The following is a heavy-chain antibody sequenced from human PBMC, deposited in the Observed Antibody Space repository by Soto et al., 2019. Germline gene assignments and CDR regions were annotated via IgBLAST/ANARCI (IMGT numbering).Heavy chain of an antibody. V-gene: IGHV4-59*01. CDR3: ARVPGP. J-gene: IGHJ5*02. CDR1: GGSIGSYY. Sequence: PSETLSLTCTVSGGSIGSYYWSWIRQPPGKGLEWIGYIYYSGSTYYNPSLKSRVTTSVDTSKNQFSLKLSSVTAADTAVYYCARVPGPWGQGTLVTVSS. CDR2: IYYSGST.